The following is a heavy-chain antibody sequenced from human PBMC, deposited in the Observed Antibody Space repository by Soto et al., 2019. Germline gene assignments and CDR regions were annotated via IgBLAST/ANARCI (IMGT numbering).Heavy chain of an antibody. D-gene: IGHD3-10*01. Sequence: QVQLVQSGAEVKTPGSSVKVSCTASGDTFNSYTLSWVRQAPGQGLEWMGRIIPMLGMSNYAQKFQGRVTMIADKSTRTVYMVLSGLRSEDTALYYCATNYGSGSTHFDNWGQGTLVTVSS. CDR1: GDTFNSYT. J-gene: IGHJ4*02. CDR3: ATNYGSGSTHFDN. V-gene: IGHV1-69*02. CDR2: IIPMLGMS.